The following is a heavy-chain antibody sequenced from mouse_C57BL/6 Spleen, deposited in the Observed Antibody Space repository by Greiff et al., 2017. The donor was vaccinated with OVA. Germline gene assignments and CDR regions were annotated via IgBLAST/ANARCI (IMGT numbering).Heavy chain of an antibody. CDR2: IWPGGGT. Sequence: VQLQESGPGLVAPSPSLSLTCTVSGFSLTSYAISWVRQPPGKGLEWLGVIWPGGGTNYNSALKSRLSISKDNSKSQVFLKMNSLQTDDTARYYCARNGSTTVDPWYFDVWGTGTTVTVSS. CDR1: GFSLTSYA. V-gene: IGHV2-9-1*01. CDR3: ARNGSTTVDPWYFDV. D-gene: IGHD1-1*01. J-gene: IGHJ1*03.